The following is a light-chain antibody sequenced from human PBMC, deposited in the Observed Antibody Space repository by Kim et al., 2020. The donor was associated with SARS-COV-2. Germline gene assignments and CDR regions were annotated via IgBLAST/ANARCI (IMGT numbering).Light chain of an antibody. CDR2: DVS. CDR3: SSYTSSSTWV. CDR1: SSDVGGYNY. J-gene: IGLJ3*02. V-gene: IGLV2-14*03. Sequence: GQSITISCTGHSSDVGGYNYVSWYQQHPGKAPKLMIYDVSNRPSGVSNRFSGSKSGNTASLTISGLQAEDEADYYCSSYTSSSTWVFGGGTKLTVL.